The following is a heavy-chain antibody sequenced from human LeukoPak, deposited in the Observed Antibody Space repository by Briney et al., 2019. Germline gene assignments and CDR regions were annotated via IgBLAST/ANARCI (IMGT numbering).Heavy chain of an antibody. CDR2: IYYSGST. Sequence: PSETLSLTCTVSGGSFSSGSYYWGCIRQPPGMGLEWLGYIYYSGSTNYNPSLKSRATISVDTSKNQFSLKLSSVTAADTGVYYCASGNRGYSYGVRADYGMDVWGKGTTVTVSS. D-gene: IGHD5-18*01. CDR1: GGSFSSGSYY. J-gene: IGHJ6*04. V-gene: IGHV4-61*01. CDR3: ASGNRGYSYGVRADYGMDV.